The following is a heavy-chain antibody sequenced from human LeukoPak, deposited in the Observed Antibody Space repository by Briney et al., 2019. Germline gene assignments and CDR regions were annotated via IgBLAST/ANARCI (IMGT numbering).Heavy chain of an antibody. CDR1: GFTVSSNY. J-gene: IGHJ4*02. D-gene: IGHD6-19*01. CDR2: IYSGGST. V-gene: IGHV3-53*04. Sequence: QAGGSLRLSCAASGFTVSSNYMSWVRQAPGKGLEWVSVIYSGGSTYYADSVKGRFTISRHNTKNTLYLQMNSLRAEDTAVYYCARDRGAGHFDYWGQGTLVTVSS. CDR3: ARDRGAGHFDY.